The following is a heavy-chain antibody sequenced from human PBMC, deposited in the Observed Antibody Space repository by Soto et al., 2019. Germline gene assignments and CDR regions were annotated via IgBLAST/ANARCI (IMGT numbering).Heavy chain of an antibody. J-gene: IGHJ6*02. Sequence: GGSLRLSCAASGFTFSSYAMRWVRQAPGKGLEWVAVISYDGSNKYYADSVKGRFTISRDNSKNTLYLQMNSLRAEDTAVYYCARDAYSYGTAVGMDVWGQGTTVTVSS. CDR1: GFTFSSYA. CDR2: ISYDGSNK. D-gene: IGHD5-18*01. V-gene: IGHV3-30-3*01. CDR3: ARDAYSYGTAVGMDV.